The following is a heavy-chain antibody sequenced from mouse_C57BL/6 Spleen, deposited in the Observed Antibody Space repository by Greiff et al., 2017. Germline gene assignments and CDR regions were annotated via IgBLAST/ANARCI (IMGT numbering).Heavy chain of an antibody. CDR2: IRNKANGYTT. Sequence: EVKLQESGGGLVQPGGSLSLSCAASGFTFTDYYMSWVRQPPGKALEWLGFIRNKANGYTTEYSASVKGRFTIFRDNSQSILYLQMNALRAEDSATYYCARYRKGYFDVWGTGTTVTVSS. CDR1: GFTFTDYY. CDR3: ARYRKGYFDV. J-gene: IGHJ1*03. V-gene: IGHV7-3*01.